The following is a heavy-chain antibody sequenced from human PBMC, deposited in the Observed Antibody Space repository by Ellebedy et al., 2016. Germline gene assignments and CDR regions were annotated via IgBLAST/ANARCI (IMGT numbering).Heavy chain of an antibody. CDR2: INADGSST. CDR1: GFTFNTYW. V-gene: IGHV3-74*01. Sequence: HTGGSLRLSCAAAGFTFNTYWMHWVRQAPGKGLVWVSRINADGSSTNYADSVKGRFTIARDNAKNTLYLQMNSLRVEDTAVYHCATEGYGDYVLYSWGHGTLLTVSS. D-gene: IGHD4-17*01. J-gene: IGHJ5*01. CDR3: ATEGYGDYVLYS.